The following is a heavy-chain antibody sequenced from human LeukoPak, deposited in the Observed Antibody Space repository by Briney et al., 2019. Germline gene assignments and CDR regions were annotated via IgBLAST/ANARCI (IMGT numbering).Heavy chain of an antibody. D-gene: IGHD2-2*01. CDR2: IRSKANSYAT. CDR1: GFTFSGSA. CDR3: TTHCSSTSCLDP. Sequence: GRSLRLSCAASGFTFSGSAMYWVRQASGKGLDWVGRIRSKANSYATAYAASVKGRFTISRDDSKNTAYLQMNSLKTEDTAVYYCTTHCSSTSCLDPWGQGTLVTVSS. V-gene: IGHV3-73*01. J-gene: IGHJ5*02.